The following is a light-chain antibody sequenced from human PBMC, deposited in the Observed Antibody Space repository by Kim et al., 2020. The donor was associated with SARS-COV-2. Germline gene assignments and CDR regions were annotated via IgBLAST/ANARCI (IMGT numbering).Light chain of an antibody. CDR2: STS. J-gene: IGLJ1*01. Sequence: QTVVTQEPSLTVSPGGTVTLTCASSTGAVTSGYYPNWLQQKPGQAPRPLIYSTSNRHSWTPARFSGSLLGGKAALTLSGVQPEDEAEYYCLLYYGGTRVLGTGTKVTVL. V-gene: IGLV7-43*01. CDR3: LLYYGGTRV. CDR1: TGAVTSGYY.